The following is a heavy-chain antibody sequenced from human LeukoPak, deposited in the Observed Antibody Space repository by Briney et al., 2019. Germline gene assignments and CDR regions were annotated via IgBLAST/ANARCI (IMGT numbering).Heavy chain of an antibody. J-gene: IGHJ4*02. D-gene: IGHD5-12*01. CDR1: GYTLTSYG. CDR3: ARDGSLAY. Sequence: ASVKVSCKASGYTLTSYGISWVRQAPGQGLEWMGWINSNSGATNYAQKFQGRVTMTRDTSISTAYMELTRLASDDTAVYYCARDGSLAYWGQGTLVTVSS. CDR2: INSNSGAT. V-gene: IGHV1-2*02.